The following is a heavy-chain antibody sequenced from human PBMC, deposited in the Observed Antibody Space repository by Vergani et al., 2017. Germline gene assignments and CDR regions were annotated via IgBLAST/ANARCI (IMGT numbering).Heavy chain of an antibody. D-gene: IGHD6-13*01. V-gene: IGHV1-2*02. Sequence: QVQLVQSGAEVKKPGASVKVSCKASGYTFTSYGISWVRQAPGQGLEWMAWINPNTGGTNYAQKFQGRVTMTRDTSISTAYMELSRLTSDDTAVYYCARELAAVSYYYGMDVWGQGTTVTVSS. CDR3: ARELAAVSYYYGMDV. CDR1: GYTFTSYG. CDR2: INPNTGGT. J-gene: IGHJ6*02.